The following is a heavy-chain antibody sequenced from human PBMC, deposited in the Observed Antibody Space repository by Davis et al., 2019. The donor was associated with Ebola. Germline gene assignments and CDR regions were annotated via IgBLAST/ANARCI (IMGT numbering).Heavy chain of an antibody. CDR3: ARLGDCISTNCYSLSPHEGSGMDV. Sequence: AASVKVSCKASGYTFTSYGISWVRQAPGQGLEWMGWISAYNGNTNYAQKLQGRVTMTTDTSTSTAYMELRSLRSDDTAVYYCARLGDCISTNCYSLSPHEGSGMDVWGQGTTVTVSS. V-gene: IGHV1-18*01. CDR2: ISAYNGNT. CDR1: GYTFTSYG. D-gene: IGHD2-2*01. J-gene: IGHJ6*02.